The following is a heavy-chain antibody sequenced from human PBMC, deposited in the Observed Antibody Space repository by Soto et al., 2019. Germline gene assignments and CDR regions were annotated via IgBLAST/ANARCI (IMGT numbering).Heavy chain of an antibody. CDR3: ARDLQFYSDSSGYRDVFDI. D-gene: IGHD3-22*01. Sequence: QVQLVQSGTEVKKPGASVKVSCKASGYIFTTYGISWVRQAPGQWLECMGWISANNGNTYYAQKFQGRVTMNTDTPTRTIYMELRSLRSDDTAVYYCARDLQFYSDSSGYRDVFDIWGQGTKVTVSS. CDR2: ISANNGNT. CDR1: GYIFTTYG. J-gene: IGHJ3*02. V-gene: IGHV1-18*01.